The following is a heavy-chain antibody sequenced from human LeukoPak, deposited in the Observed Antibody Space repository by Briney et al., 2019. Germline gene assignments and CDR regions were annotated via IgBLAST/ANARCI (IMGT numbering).Heavy chain of an antibody. CDR1: GFTFSSYA. CDR3: AKDQIVVVPAALDY. Sequence: PGASLRLSCAASGFTFSSYAMSWVRQAPGKGLEWVSAISGSGGGTYYADSVKGRFTISRDNSKNTLYLQMNSLRAEDTAVYYCAKDQIVVVPAALDYWGQGTLVTVSS. V-gene: IGHV3-23*01. J-gene: IGHJ4*02. D-gene: IGHD2-2*01. CDR2: ISGSGGGT.